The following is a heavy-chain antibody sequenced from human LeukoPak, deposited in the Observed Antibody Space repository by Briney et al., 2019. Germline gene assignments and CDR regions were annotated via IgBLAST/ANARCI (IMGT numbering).Heavy chain of an antibody. V-gene: IGHV3-21*03. Sequence: GGSLRLSCAASGFTFSSYSMNWVRQAPGKVLEWVSSISSSSSYIYYADSVKGRFTISRDNAKNTLYLQMNSLRAEDTAVYYCAKSSMVRGPTFFDYWGQGTLVTVSS. D-gene: IGHD3-10*01. J-gene: IGHJ4*02. CDR1: GFTFSSYS. CDR2: ISSSSSYI. CDR3: AKSSMVRGPTFFDY.